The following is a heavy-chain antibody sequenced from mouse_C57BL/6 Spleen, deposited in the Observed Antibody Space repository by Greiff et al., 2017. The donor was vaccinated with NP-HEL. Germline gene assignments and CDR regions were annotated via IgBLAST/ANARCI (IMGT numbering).Heavy chain of an antibody. CDR2: IDPETGGT. CDR3: TRALREGPYYYAMDY. CDR1: GYTFTDYE. V-gene: IGHV1-15*01. Sequence: VQLQQSGAELVRPGASVTLSCKASGYTFTDYEMHWVKQTPVHGLEWIGAIDPETGGTAYNQKFKGKAILTADKSSSTAYMELRSLTSEDSAVYYCTRALREGPYYYAMDYWGQGTSVTVSS. D-gene: IGHD1-1*01. J-gene: IGHJ4*01.